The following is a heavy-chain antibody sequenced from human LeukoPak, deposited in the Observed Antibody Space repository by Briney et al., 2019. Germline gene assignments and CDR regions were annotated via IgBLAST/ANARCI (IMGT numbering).Heavy chain of an antibody. CDR2: INYSGST. Sequence: ETLSLTCTVSGDSISSSSYYWAWIRQPPGKRPEWIASINYSGSTYYNLFLKSRVTISIDTSKNQFSLKLSSVTAADTAVYYCARLRWGRWDSSSWDFDYWGQGTLVTVSS. D-gene: IGHD6-13*01. J-gene: IGHJ4*02. CDR1: GDSISSSSYY. V-gene: IGHV4-39*07. CDR3: ARLRWGRWDSSSWDFDY.